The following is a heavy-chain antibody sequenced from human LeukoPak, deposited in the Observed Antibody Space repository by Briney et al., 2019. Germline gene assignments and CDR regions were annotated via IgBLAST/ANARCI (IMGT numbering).Heavy chain of an antibody. V-gene: IGHV3-23*01. J-gene: IGHJ4*02. CDR2: ISGSGGST. CDR1: GFTFSSYA. CDR3: AKDLAFWHYFDY. D-gene: IGHD1-1*01. Sequence: PGGSLRLSCAASGFTFSSYAMSWVRQPPGKGLEWVSAISGSGGSTYYADSVKGRFTISRDNSKNTLYLQMNSLRAEDTAVYYCAKDLAFWHYFDYWGQGTLVTVSS.